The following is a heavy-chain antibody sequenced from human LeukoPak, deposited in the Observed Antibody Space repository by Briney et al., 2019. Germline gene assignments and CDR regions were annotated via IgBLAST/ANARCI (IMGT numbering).Heavy chain of an antibody. J-gene: IGHJ4*02. CDR3: LKYSRGPLHNSLTS. CDR1: GFRFSTSA. CDR2: LSGSGTDT. V-gene: IGHV3-23*01. D-gene: IGHD3-22*01. Sequence: GGSLRLSCAASGFRFSTSAMSWVRQAPGKGPEWVSVLSGSGTDTYYSDSVKGRFTVSRDSSKNTLFLQMNSLRTDDTAVYYCLKYSRGPLHNSLTSWARGNLLTASS.